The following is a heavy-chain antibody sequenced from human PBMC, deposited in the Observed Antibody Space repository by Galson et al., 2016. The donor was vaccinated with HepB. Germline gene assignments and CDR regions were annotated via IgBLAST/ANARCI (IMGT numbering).Heavy chain of an antibody. D-gene: IGHD3-16*01. V-gene: IGHV2-70*11. Sequence: PALVKPTQTLTLTCTFSGFSLTTTGMCVSWIRQPPGKALEWLARIDWDDDKYYSTSLKTRLTISKDTSKNQVVLTMTNMDPVDTATYYCARGGGSSRLSYYYYGMDVWGQGTTVTVSS. CDR1: GFSLTTTGMC. CDR2: IDWDDDK. CDR3: ARGGGSSRLSYYYYGMDV. J-gene: IGHJ6*02.